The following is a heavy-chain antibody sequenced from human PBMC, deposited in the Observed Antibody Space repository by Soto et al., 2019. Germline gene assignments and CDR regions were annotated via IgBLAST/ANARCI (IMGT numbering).Heavy chain of an antibody. J-gene: IGHJ4*02. CDR3: AKRPSNHPSNGLHDY. D-gene: IGHD2-8*01. V-gene: IGHV3-23*01. CDR2: ISGSGGST. CDR1: GFTFSSYA. Sequence: EVQLLESGGGLVQPGESLRLSCAASGFTFSSYAMSWVRQAPGKGLEWVSAISGSGGSTYYADSVKGRFTISRDNSKNTLYLQMNSLRAEDTAVYYCAKRPSNHPSNGLHDYWGQGTLVTVSS.